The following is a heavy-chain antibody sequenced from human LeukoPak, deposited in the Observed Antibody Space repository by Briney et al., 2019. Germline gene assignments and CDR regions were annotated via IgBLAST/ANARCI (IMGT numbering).Heavy chain of an antibody. CDR2: VNSAASST. Sequence: GGSLRLSCAASGFTFSSYWMHWVRQAPGKGLVWVSRVNSAASSTSYADSVRGRFTISRDSSKNTLYLQMNSLRAEDTAVYYCAKIRRTSGGAIDYWGQGALVTASS. J-gene: IGHJ4*02. V-gene: IGHV3-74*01. D-gene: IGHD2-2*01. CDR1: GFTFSSYW. CDR3: AKIRRTSGGAIDY.